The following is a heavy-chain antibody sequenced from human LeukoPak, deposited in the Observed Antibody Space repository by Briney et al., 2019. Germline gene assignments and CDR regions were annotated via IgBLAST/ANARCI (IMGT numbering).Heavy chain of an antibody. CDR1: GFTFSSYS. V-gene: IGHV3-21*01. CDR2: ISSSSSYI. J-gene: IGHJ4*02. D-gene: IGHD3-22*01. Sequence: PGGSLRLSCAASGFTFSSYSMNWVRQAPGKGLEWVSSISSSSSYIYYADSVKGRFTISRDNAKNSLYLQMNSLRAEDTAVYYCARVGVGYDSSYYFDYWGQGALFTASS. CDR3: ARVGVGYDSSYYFDY.